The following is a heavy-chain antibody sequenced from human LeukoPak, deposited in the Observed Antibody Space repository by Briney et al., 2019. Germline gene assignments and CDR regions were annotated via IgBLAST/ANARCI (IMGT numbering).Heavy chain of an antibody. CDR2: IWYDGSNK. V-gene: IGHV3-33*01. CDR1: GFTFSSYG. Sequence: PGGSLRLSCAASGFTFSSYGMHWVRQAPGKELEWVAVIWYDGSNKYYADSVKGRFTISRDNSKNTLYLQMNSLRAEDTAVYYCARDRYDYVWGSYRYTGYFDYWGQGTLVTVSS. D-gene: IGHD3-16*02. J-gene: IGHJ4*02. CDR3: ARDRYDYVWGSYRYTGYFDY.